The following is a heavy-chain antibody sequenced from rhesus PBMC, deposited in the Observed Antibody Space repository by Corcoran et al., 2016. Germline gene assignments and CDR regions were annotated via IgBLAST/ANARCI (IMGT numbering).Heavy chain of an antibody. J-gene: IGHJ4*01. CDR3: ARETMAAAATFDY. CDR2: ITYSGST. V-gene: IGHV4-122*02. D-gene: IGHD6-25*01. CDR1: GGSISSGYYY. Sequence: QVQLQESGPGLVKPSETLSLTCAVSGGSISSGYYYWSWIRQPPGKGLEWIWYITYSGSTSYNPSLKSRVNISRDTSKNQFSLKLSSVTAADTAVYYCARETMAAAATFDYWGQGVLVTVSS.